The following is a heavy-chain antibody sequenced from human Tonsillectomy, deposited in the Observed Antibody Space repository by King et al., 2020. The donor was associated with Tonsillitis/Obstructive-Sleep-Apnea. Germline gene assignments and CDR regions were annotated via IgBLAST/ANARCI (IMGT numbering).Heavy chain of an antibody. CDR1: GFTVSSTF. V-gene: IGHV3-53*04. Sequence: VQLVESGGDLVQPGGSLRLSCAASGFTVSSTFMTWVRQAPGRGLEWVSLIYSGGDTHYTDSVKGRFTISRHNSKNTLSLQMNNLRPEDTAVYYCAIMCSFFAYSSSWYDFDYWGPGTVVNVSS. D-gene: IGHD6-13*01. CDR2: IYSGGDT. J-gene: IGHJ4*02. CDR3: AIMCSFFAYSSSWYDFDY.